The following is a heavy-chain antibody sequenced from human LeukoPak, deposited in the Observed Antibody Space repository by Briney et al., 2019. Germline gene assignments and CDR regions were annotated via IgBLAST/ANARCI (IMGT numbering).Heavy chain of an antibody. CDR1: GFTFSTYW. D-gene: IGHD1-26*01. J-gene: IGHJ4*02. CDR3: AREFTSAYSGSSRGL. Sequence: GGSLRLSCAASGFTFSTYWMHWVRQVPGGGLVWVSRINPDGRTITYADSVKGRFTISRDNAKDTLYLQMNSLRAEDSAVYYCAREFTSAYSGSSRGLWGQGTLVTVSS. CDR2: INPDGRTI. V-gene: IGHV3-74*01.